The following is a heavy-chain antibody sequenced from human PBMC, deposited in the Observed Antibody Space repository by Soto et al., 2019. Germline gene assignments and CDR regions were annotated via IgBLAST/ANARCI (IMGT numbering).Heavy chain of an antibody. CDR3: ASPHCSSTSCLTPDAFDS. Sequence: GESLKISCKGSGYSFTSYWIGWVRQMPGKGLEWMGIIYPGDSDTRYSPSFQGQVTISADKSISTAYLQWSSLKASDTAMYYCASPHCSSTSCLTPDAFDSWGQGTMVTVSS. CDR2: IYPGDSDT. D-gene: IGHD2-2*01. CDR1: GYSFTSYW. V-gene: IGHV5-51*01. J-gene: IGHJ3*02.